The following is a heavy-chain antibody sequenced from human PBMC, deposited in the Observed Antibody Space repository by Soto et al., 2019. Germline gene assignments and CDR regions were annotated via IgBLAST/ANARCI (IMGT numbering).Heavy chain of an antibody. D-gene: IGHD3-10*01. CDR2: IYYSGSS. CDR3: ARGTMLRGPGYYYAMDV. Sequence: PSETLSLTWTVSGDSISRNGYFWTWIRQHPGKGLEWIGYIYYSGSSYYNPSLKSRVIISVDTSKNQFSLNLTAVTAADTAVYYCARGTMLRGPGYYYAMDVWGQGTTGTVSS. V-gene: IGHV4-31*02. J-gene: IGHJ6*02. CDR1: GDSISRNGYF.